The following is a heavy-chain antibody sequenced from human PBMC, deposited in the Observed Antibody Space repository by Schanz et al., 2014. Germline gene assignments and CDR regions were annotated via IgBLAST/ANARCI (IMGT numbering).Heavy chain of an antibody. D-gene: IGHD1-1*01. CDR2: ISGTTTYT. J-gene: IGHJ4*02. Sequence: EVQLVESGGGVVQPGRSLRLSCAAYGFTLSSYAMHWVRQAPGKGLEWVSYISGTTTYTNYADSVKGRFTISRDNSKNTLYLQMNSLRADDTAVYFCARAHGNNWYGKGLDYWGQGTQVTVSS. V-gene: IGHV3-21*05. CDR1: GFTLSSYA. CDR3: ARAHGNNWYGKGLDY.